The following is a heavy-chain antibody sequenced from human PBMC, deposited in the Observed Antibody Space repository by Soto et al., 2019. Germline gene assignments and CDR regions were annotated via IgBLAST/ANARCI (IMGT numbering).Heavy chain of an antibody. Sequence: PVESLKISCAASGFTFIDSAMRWVRQASVKGLEWVGRIRSKINSYATAYAASVKGRFTISRDDSKNTAYLQMNSLKTEDTAVYYCTTVSPGYWGQGTLVTVSS. CDR3: TTVSPGY. J-gene: IGHJ4*02. D-gene: IGHD3-10*01. CDR1: GFTFIDSA. CDR2: IRSKINSYAT. V-gene: IGHV3-73*01.